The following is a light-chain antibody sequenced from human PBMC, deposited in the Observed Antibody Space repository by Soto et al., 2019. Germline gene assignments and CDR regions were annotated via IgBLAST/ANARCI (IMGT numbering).Light chain of an antibody. J-gene: IGLJ1*01. CDR1: SSNIGSHV. CDR3: AAWDDSLNAPYV. CDR2: SNN. Sequence: QSVLTQPPSASGTPGQRVTISCSGSSSNIGSHVVSWYQQLPGTAPKRLIYSNNHRPSGVPDRFSGSKSGTSASLAISGLQSEDEADYYCAAWDDSLNAPYVFGTGTKVTVL. V-gene: IGLV1-44*01.